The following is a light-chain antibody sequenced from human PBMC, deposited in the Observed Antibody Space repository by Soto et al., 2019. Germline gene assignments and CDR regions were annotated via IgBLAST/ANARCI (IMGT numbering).Light chain of an antibody. Sequence: EIVLTQSPAILSLSPGERATLSCRASQSISSYLAWYQQKPDQAPRLLIYDASNRATGIPARFSGSGSGTDFTLTISSLVPEDFAVYYCQQRSTWPFTFGPGTKVDIK. CDR3: QQRSTWPFT. V-gene: IGKV3-11*01. CDR1: QSISSY. CDR2: DAS. J-gene: IGKJ3*01.